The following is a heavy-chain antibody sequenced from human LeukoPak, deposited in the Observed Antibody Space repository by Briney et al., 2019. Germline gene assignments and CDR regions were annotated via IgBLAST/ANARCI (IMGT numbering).Heavy chain of an antibody. Sequence: GGSLRLSCIASGFVFSSDNVNWVRQAPGKGLEWVAHISETIYYADSVQGRFTISRYNAKNSMYLQMSNLRVDDTAMYYCVREVGRPKTFYFDSWGRGTPVTVSS. CDR2: ISETI. CDR1: GFVFSSDN. D-gene: IGHD3-16*01. CDR3: VREVGRPKTFYFDS. V-gene: IGHV3-48*04. J-gene: IGHJ4*02.